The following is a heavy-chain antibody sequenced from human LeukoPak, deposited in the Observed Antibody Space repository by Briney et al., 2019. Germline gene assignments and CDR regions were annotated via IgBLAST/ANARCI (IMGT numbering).Heavy chain of an antibody. Sequence: GGSLRLSCAASGFTFSGSAMNWVGQAPGEGLEWIASINDVGSHIYYANSVRGRFTISRDNSKNTLYLQMNSLRAEDTAVYYCARDLYSSSPLFDYWGQGTLVTVSS. CDR2: INDVGSHI. CDR1: GFTFSGSA. V-gene: IGHV3-30*01. D-gene: IGHD6-13*01. CDR3: ARDLYSSSPLFDY. J-gene: IGHJ4*02.